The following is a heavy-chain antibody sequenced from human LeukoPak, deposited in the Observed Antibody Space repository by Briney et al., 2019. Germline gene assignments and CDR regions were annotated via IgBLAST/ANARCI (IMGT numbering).Heavy chain of an antibody. V-gene: IGHV3-23*01. J-gene: IGHJ4*02. Sequence: GGSLRLSCAASGFTFSSYAMSWVDQAPGKGLEWVSAISGSGGSTYYADSVKGRFTISRDNPKNTLYLQMNSLRAEDTAVYYCAKLGIYCSSTSCYIDYWGQGTLVTVSS. CDR3: AKLGIYCSSTSCYIDY. CDR2: ISGSGGST. CDR1: GFTFSSYA. D-gene: IGHD2-2*02.